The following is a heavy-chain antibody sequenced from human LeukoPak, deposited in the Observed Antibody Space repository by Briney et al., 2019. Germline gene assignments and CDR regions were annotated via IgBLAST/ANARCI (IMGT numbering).Heavy chain of an antibody. CDR1: GYTFTGYY. V-gene: IGHV1-2*04. J-gene: IGHJ5*02. D-gene: IGHD3-9*01. CDR2: INPNSGGT. CDR3: ARGRGVMTGYSDNWFDP. Sequence: SVKVSCKASGYTFTGYYMHWVRQAPGQGLEWMGWINPNSGGTNYAQKFQGWVTMTRDTSISTAYMELSRLRSDDTAVYYCARGRGVMTGYSDNWFDPWGQGTLVTVSS.